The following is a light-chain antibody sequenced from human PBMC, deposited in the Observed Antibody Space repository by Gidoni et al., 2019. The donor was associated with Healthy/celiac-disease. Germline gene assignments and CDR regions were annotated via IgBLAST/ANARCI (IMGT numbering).Light chain of an antibody. CDR1: SSDVGGHNS. J-gene: IGLJ2*01. CDR2: DVS. V-gene: IGLV2-14*03. CDR3: SSYTSSSTLVV. Sequence: QSALTHPASVSGSPGPSITISCTGTSSDVGGHNSVSWYQQHPGKAPKLMIYDVSNRPSGVSNRFSGSKSGNTASLTISGLQAEDEADYYCSSYTSSSTLVVFGGGTKLTVL.